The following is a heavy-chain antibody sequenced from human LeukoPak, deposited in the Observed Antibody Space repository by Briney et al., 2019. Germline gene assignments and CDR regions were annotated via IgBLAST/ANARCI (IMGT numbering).Heavy chain of an antibody. CDR1: GFTFSSYW. V-gene: IGHV3-23*01. D-gene: IGHD6-13*01. CDR2: ISGSGGST. J-gene: IGHJ4*02. Sequence: GGSLRLSCAASGFTFSSYWMNWARQAPGKGLEWVSAISGSGGSTYYADSVKGRFTISRDNSKNTLYLQMNSLRAEDTAVYYCAKGRLMGGSSWYGAFDYWGQGTLVTVSS. CDR3: AKGRLMGGSSWYGAFDY.